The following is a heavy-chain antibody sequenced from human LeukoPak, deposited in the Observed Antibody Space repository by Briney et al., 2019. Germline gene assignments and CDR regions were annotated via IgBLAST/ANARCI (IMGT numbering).Heavy chain of an antibody. CDR3: ARRGGSSSRRSPIDY. V-gene: IGHV3-7*01. J-gene: IGHJ4*02. Sequence: GGSLRLSCAASGFTFSNFWMSWVRQAPGKGLEWVGNIKPDGSEKYYVDSVKGRFTISRDNAKNSLFMQMNSMRVEDTAVYYCARRGGSSSRRSPIDYWGQGTLVTVSS. CDR1: GFTFSNFW. D-gene: IGHD6-6*01. CDR2: IKPDGSEK.